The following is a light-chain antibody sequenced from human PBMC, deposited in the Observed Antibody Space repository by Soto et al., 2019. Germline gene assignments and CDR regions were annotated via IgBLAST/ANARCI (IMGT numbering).Light chain of an antibody. CDR1: QSVLYSSNNKNY. CDR2: WAS. V-gene: IGKV4-1*01. J-gene: IGKJ2*01. Sequence: DIVMTQSPDSLAVSLGERATINCKSSQSVLYSSNNKNYLAWYQQRPRQPPKLLIYWASTRESGVPDRFSGSGSGTDFTLTMNRLQAEDVAVYYCQQYYSTPYTFGQGTKLEIK. CDR3: QQYYSTPYT.